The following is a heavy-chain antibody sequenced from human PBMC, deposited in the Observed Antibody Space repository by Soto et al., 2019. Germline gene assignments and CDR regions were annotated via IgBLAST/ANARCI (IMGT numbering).Heavy chain of an antibody. CDR1: GGSFGGYY. D-gene: IGHD2-15*01. CDR3: GRGRGLGFCSVGSCYLYYYYYRDV. J-gene: IGHJ6*03. CDR2: INHSGST. Sequence: SETLSLTCAVYGGSFGGYYWSWIRQPPGKGLEWIGEINHSGSTNYNPSLKSRVTISVDTSKNQFSLKLSSVTAADTAVYYCGRGRGLGFCSVGSCYLYYYYYRDVWGKGTTVTVSS. V-gene: IGHV4-34*01.